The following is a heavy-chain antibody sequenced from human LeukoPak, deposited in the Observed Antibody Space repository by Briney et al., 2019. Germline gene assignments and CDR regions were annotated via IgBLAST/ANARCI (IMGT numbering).Heavy chain of an antibody. J-gene: IGHJ4*02. D-gene: IGHD3-22*01. CDR2: ISGSGGST. CDR1: GFTFNNYA. Sequence: GSLRLSCAASGFTFNNYAMSWVRQAPGKGLEWVSAISGSGGSTYYVDSVKGPFTISRDNSKNTLYLQMNSLRAEDTALYYCASLDYFDSSDYGDYWGQGTLVTVSS. CDR3: ASLDYFDSSDYGDY. V-gene: IGHV3-23*01.